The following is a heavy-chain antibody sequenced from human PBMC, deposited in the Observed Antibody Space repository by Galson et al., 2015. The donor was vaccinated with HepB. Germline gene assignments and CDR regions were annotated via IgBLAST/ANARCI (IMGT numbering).Heavy chain of an antibody. V-gene: IGHV3-30-3*01. J-gene: IGHJ3*02. CDR3: AREGYYCSSTSCRGGGAFDI. CDR1: GFTFSSYA. Sequence: SLRLSCAASGFTFSSYAMHWVRQAPGKGLEWVAVISYDGSNKYYADSVKGRFTISRDNSKNTLYLQMNSLRAEDTAVYYCAREGYYCSSTSCRGGGAFDIWGQGTMVTVSS. D-gene: IGHD2-2*01. CDR2: ISYDGSNK.